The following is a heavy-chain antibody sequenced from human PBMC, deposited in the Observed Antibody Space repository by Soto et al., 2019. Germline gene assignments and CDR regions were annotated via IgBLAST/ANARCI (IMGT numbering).Heavy chain of an antibody. CDR1: GGSISSGGYY. V-gene: IGHV4-31*03. D-gene: IGHD3-3*02. CDR3: AASCVGCGAFNYYGMDV. CDR2: IYYSGST. Sequence: QVQLQESGPGLVKPSQTLSLTCTVSGGSISSGGYYWSWIRQHPGKGLEWIGYIYYSGSTYYNPSLKSRVTISVDTSKTQFSLKLSSVTAADTAVYYCAASCVGCGAFNYYGMDVWGQGTTVTVSS. J-gene: IGHJ6*02.